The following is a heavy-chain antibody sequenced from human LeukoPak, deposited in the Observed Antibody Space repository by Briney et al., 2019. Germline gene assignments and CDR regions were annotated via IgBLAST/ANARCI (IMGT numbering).Heavy chain of an antibody. D-gene: IGHD3-22*01. CDR2: ISSSSTTI. V-gene: IGHV3-48*01. CDR1: GHLYRGYS. CDR3: ATDREDYDSSGYYLSDAFDI. J-gene: IGHJ3*02. Sequence: GGSLRLPYAVSGHLYRGYSVQCVTQPPAKGLEWVSFISSSSTTIYHADFVKGRFHDPRDNDKNSLYLQMDSVGAEDTAVYYGATDREDYDSSGYYLSDAFDIGGEGTMVTVSS.